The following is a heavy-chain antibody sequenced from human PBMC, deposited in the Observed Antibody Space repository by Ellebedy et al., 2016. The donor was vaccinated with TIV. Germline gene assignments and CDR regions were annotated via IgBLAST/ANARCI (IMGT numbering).Heavy chain of an antibody. CDR2: ISSSSSAI. CDR3: ARAGGGILEWLSQDYFDY. Sequence: PGGSLRLSCVAPGFTFSTYSMNWVRQAPGKGLEWVSYISSSSSAIYYADFVKGRFTISRDNAKNSLYLQMNSLRAEDTAVYNCARAGGGILEWLSQDYFDYWGQGTLVTVSS. D-gene: IGHD3-3*01. J-gene: IGHJ4*02. CDR1: GFTFSTYS. V-gene: IGHV3-48*01.